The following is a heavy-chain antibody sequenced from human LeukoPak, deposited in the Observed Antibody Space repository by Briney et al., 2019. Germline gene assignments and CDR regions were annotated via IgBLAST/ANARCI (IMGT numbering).Heavy chain of an antibody. CDR1: GFSFSSYV. V-gene: IGHV3-48*04. CDR2: ISSSSSSI. J-gene: IGHJ4*02. CDR3: ARQGGDILTGYLDY. Sequence: GGSLRLSCGASGFSFSSYVMNWVRQAPGKGLEWVSYISSSSSSIYYADSVKGRFTISRDYPKNSLYLQMSSLRAEDTAVYYCARQGGDILTGYLDYWGQGTLVTVSS. D-gene: IGHD3-9*01.